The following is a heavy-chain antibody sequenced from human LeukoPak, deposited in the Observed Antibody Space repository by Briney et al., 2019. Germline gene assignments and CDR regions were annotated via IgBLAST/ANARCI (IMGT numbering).Heavy chain of an antibody. D-gene: IGHD3-16*02. V-gene: IGHV4-59*11. CDR3: ARGHYIWGTYRQYFDY. CDR2: MYYSGST. CDR1: GDSISSHY. Sequence: SETLSLTCTVSGDSISSHYWNWIRQPPGKGLEWVGYMYYSGSTSYNPSLMSRVTISVDTSKYQFSLKLSSVTAADTAVYYCARGHYIWGTYRQYFDYWGQGTLVTVSS. J-gene: IGHJ4*02.